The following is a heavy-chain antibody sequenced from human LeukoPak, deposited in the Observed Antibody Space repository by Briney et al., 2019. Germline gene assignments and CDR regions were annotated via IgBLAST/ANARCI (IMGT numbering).Heavy chain of an antibody. V-gene: IGHV1-18*01. CDR2: ISHYNGNT. CDR1: GYTFNTYG. Sequence: ASVKVCCKPYGYTFNTYGITWVRQAPGQGLEWMGWISHYNGNTNYAQKFQGRVTLTTDTSTSTAYMELRSLRSDDTAVYYCARGPHERSGYPDDWGQGTLVTVSS. D-gene: IGHD3-22*01. CDR3: ARGPHERSGYPDD. J-gene: IGHJ4*02.